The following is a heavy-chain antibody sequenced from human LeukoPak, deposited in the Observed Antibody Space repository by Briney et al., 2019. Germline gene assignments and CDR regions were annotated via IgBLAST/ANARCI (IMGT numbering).Heavy chain of an antibody. D-gene: IGHD4-17*01. CDR2: IYQSVST. J-gene: IGHJ3*02. V-gene: IGHV4-38-2*01. CDR3: ARNKSTVTTPRHDAFDI. Sequence: SETLSLTCAVSGYSISSDYYWGWIRQPSGKGLEWIGSIYQSVSTYYNPSLKSRVTMSVDTSKNQFSLKLSSETAADTAVYYCARNKSTVTTPRHDAFDIWGQGTMVTVSS. CDR1: GYSISSDYY.